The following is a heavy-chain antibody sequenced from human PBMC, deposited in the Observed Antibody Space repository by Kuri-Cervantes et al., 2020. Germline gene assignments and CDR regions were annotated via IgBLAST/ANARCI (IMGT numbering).Heavy chain of an antibody. D-gene: IGHD3-9*01. CDR1: GFTFSSYS. CDR2: ISSSSSYI. V-gene: IGHV3-21*01. Sequence: GESLKISCAASGFTFSSYSMNWVRQAPGKGLEWVSSISSSSSYIYYADSVKGRFTISRDNAKNSLYLQMNSLRAEDTAVYYCARVGYDILTGSDNWFDPWGQGTLVTVSS. CDR3: ARVGYDILTGSDNWFDP. J-gene: IGHJ5*02.